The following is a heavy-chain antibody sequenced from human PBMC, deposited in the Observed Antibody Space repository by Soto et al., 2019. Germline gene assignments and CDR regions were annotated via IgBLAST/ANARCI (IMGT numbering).Heavy chain of an antibody. D-gene: IGHD3-22*01. CDR1: GCTFRSYA. J-gene: IGHJ4*02. CDR2: IVPLFGRG. CDR3: AGGAWEHDTVDYYLYEY. Sequence: ASVKVSFKASGCTFRSYAISWVRQAPGLVLDCMGGIVPLFGRGNYAQEFQGRVTITADESTSTVYMELNSLRSEDSAVYYCAGGAWEHDTVDYYLYEYWGEGTLVTVSS. V-gene: IGHV1-69*13.